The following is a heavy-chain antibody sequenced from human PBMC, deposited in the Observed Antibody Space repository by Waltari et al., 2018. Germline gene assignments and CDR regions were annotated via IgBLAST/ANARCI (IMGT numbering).Heavy chain of an antibody. CDR2: INHSGST. D-gene: IGHD3-10*01. V-gene: IGHV4-34*01. J-gene: IGHJ6*03. CDR3: AREETYYYGSGSYSPPGGYYYMDV. CDR1: GGSFSGYY. Sequence: QVQLQQWGAGLLKPSETLSLTCAVYGGSFSGYYWSWIRPPPGKGLAWIGEINHSGSTNYNPSLKSRVTISVDTSKNQFSLKLSSVTAADTAVYYCAREETYYYGSGSYSPPGGYYYMDVWGKGTTVTVSS.